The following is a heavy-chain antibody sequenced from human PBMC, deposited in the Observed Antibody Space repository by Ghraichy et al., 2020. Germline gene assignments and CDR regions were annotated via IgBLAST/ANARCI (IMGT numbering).Heavy chain of an antibody. CDR1: GGSVSSGSYY. J-gene: IGHJ4*02. Sequence: ESLNISCTVSGGSVSSGSYYWSWIRQPPGKGLEWIGYIYYSGSTNYNPSLKSRVTISVDTSKNQFSLKLSSVTAADTAVYYCARDFFGNYLDYWGQGTLVTVSS. V-gene: IGHV4-61*01. D-gene: IGHD3-3*01. CDR2: IYYSGST. CDR3: ARDFFGNYLDY.